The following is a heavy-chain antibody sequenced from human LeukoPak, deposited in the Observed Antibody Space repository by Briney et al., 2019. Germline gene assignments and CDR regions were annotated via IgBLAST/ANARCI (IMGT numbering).Heavy chain of an antibody. V-gene: IGHV3-23*01. CDR3: ARDTDSSSSLIDY. Sequence: PGGSLRLSCAASGFPFSSYAMSWVRQAPGKGLEWVSTISNSDDSTYYADPVKGRFTISRDNSENTLFLRMNSLRAEDTAVYYCARDTDSSSSLIDYWGQGTLVTVSS. CDR2: ISNSDDST. CDR1: GFPFSSYA. D-gene: IGHD6-6*01. J-gene: IGHJ4*02.